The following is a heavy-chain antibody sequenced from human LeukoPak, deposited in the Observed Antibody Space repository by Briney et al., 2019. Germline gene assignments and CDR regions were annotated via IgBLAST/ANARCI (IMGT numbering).Heavy chain of an antibody. Sequence: PSETLSRPCTASGAPISSHYWSWIRQPPGKGLEWIGYIYCSGSTNYNPSLENRVTILIDTSKNQFSLKLSSVTAPAAAVSYYSRVEAGWELLLSYWGQGTLVTVPS. CDR3: SRVEAGWELLLSY. CDR1: GAPISSHY. CDR2: IYCSGST. V-gene: IGHV4-59*11. J-gene: IGHJ4*02. D-gene: IGHD1-26*01.